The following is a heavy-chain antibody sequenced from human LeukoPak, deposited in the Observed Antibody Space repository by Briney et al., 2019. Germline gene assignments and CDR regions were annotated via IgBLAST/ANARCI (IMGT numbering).Heavy chain of an antibody. D-gene: IGHD6-19*01. J-gene: IGHJ2*01. Sequence: GGSLRLSCAASGFTFSSYAMSWVRQAPGKGLEWVSAISGSGGSTYYADSVKGRLTISRDNSKNTLYLQMNSLRAEDTAVYYCAHAPRGGWYGHWYFDLWGRGTLVTVSS. CDR3: AHAPRGGWYGHWYFDL. CDR2: ISGSGGST. CDR1: GFTFSSYA. V-gene: IGHV3-23*01.